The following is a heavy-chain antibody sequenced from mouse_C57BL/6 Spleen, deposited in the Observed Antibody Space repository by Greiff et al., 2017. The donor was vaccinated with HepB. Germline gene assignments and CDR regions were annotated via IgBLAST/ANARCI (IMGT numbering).Heavy chain of an antibody. CDR3: ARGDDPYAMDY. CDR2: INPGSGGT. CDR1: GYAFTNYL. J-gene: IGHJ4*01. Sequence: QVQLQQSGAELVRPGTSVKVSCKASGYAFTNYLIEWVKQRPGQGLEWIGVINPGSGGTNYNEKFKGKATLTADKASSTAYMQLSSLTSEDSAVYFCARGDDPYAMDYWGQGTSVTVSS. V-gene: IGHV1-54*01.